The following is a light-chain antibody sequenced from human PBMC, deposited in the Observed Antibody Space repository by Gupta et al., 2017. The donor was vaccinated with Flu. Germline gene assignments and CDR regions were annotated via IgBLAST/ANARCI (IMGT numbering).Light chain of an antibody. J-gene: IGKJ3*01. CDR2: CAS. CDR3: QQYGSSPFT. Sequence: EIVLTQSPGTLSLSTGERATLSCRASQSISRSYLSWYQQKPGQTPRLLIFCASSRATGIPDSFSGSGSGTDFTLTISRLEPEDFAVYYCQQYGSSPFTFGPGTKVDIK. V-gene: IGKV3-20*01. CDR1: QSISRSY.